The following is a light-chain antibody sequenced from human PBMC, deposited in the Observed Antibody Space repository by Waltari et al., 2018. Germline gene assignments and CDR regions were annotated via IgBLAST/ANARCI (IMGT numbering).Light chain of an antibody. J-gene: IGKJ2*01. CDR1: QSLNYL. V-gene: IGKV1-12*01. CDR2: GSS. CDR3: QQANSFPRT. Sequence: DIQMTQSPSSVSASVGDSVTIACRASQSLNYLIAWYQQIPGKAPKLLIHGSSLLQSGVPLRFSGSGSGTNFTLTISGLQPEDFATYYCQQANSFPRTFGQGTKVEI.